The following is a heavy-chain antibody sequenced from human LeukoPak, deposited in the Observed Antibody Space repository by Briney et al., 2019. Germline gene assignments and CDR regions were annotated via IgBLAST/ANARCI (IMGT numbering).Heavy chain of an antibody. Sequence: PGGSLRLSCAASGFTFSSYAMSWVRQAPGKGLEWVSAISGSGGSTYYADSVKGRFTISRDNSKNTLYLHMNSLRAEDTAVYYCAKDPPKVVVGFYFDYWGQGTLVTVSS. J-gene: IGHJ4*02. CDR2: ISGSGGST. CDR1: GFTFSSYA. CDR3: AKDPPKVVVGFYFDY. V-gene: IGHV3-23*01. D-gene: IGHD2-15*01.